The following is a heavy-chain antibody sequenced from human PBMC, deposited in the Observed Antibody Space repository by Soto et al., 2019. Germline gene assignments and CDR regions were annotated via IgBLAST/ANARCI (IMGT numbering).Heavy chain of an antibody. V-gene: IGHV3-48*03. CDR1: GFTFSSYG. Sequence: GGSLRLSCAASGFTFSSYGMNWVRQAPGKGLEWVSDICCGGNTIYYADSVKGRFTISRDNSKNTLYLQMNSPRAEDTAVYYCARDPGYYYDSSAPAAFDIWGQGTLVTVSS. CDR2: ICCGGNTI. CDR3: ARDPGYYYDSSAPAAFDI. J-gene: IGHJ3*02. D-gene: IGHD3-22*01.